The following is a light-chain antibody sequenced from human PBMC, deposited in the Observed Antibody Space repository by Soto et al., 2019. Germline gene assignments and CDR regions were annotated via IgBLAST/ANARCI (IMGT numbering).Light chain of an antibody. CDR3: HHYGSSTLT. CDR1: QTLSNRF. Sequence: EMVLTQSPGTLSLSPGERATLSCRGSQTLSNRFIAWYQQKPGQAPRLIIYDTSSRATGVPDRYSASGSGTDGTLTISRLETEDCAVYYCHHYGSSTLTFGQGTRLEIK. V-gene: IGKV3-20*01. CDR2: DTS. J-gene: IGKJ5*01.